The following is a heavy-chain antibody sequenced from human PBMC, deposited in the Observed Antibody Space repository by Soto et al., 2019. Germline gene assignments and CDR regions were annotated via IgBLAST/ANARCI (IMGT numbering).Heavy chain of an antibody. J-gene: IGHJ6*02. Sequence: SSVKGSCRASRGTISSYAISWVRQAPAQGREWMGGIIPNCGTANYAQKFQGRVTITADESTSTVYMELSSLRSEDTAVYYCARETRLREYCSGGSCAYYYYGMDVWGQGTTVTVSS. CDR1: RGTISSYA. CDR3: ARETRLREYCSGGSCAYYYYGMDV. D-gene: IGHD2-15*01. CDR2: IIPNCGTA. V-gene: IGHV1-69*13.